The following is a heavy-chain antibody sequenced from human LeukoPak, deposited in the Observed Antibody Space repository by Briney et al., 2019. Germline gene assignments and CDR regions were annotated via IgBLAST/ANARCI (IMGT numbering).Heavy chain of an antibody. Sequence: SETLSLTCTVSGGSISSYYWSWLRQPAGKGLEWIGSIYYSGSSNYNPSLKSRVTISVDTSKNQFSLKLSSVTAADTAVFYCARENGYKYDYWGQGILVTVS. J-gene: IGHJ4*02. CDR2: IYYSGSS. V-gene: IGHV4-59*01. CDR3: ARENGYKYDY. D-gene: IGHD5-24*01. CDR1: GGSISSYY.